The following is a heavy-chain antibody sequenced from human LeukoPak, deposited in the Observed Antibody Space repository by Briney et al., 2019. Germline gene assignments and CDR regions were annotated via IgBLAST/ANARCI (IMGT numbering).Heavy chain of an antibody. CDR3: AKREYCSGRNCPDAFDF. CDR2: ISSSGDGP. D-gene: IGHD2-15*01. Sequence: GGSLRLSCVASGFPFNSYAMTGVRQAPGKGLEWVSGISSSGDGPYYADSVKGRFTISRDNSKNTLYLRMSSLRAEDTAVYYCAKREYCSGRNCPDAFDFWGQGTMVTVSS. J-gene: IGHJ3*01. CDR1: GFPFNSYA. V-gene: IGHV3-23*01.